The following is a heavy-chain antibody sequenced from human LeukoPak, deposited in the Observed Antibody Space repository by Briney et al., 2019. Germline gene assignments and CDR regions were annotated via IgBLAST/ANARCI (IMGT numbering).Heavy chain of an antibody. CDR1: GFTVSSNY. J-gene: IGHJ4*02. CDR2: IYSGGST. V-gene: IGHV3-66*01. CDR3: ARDLVRATDKRTPAGVADY. D-gene: IGHD1-26*01. Sequence: GGSLRLSCAASGFTVSSNYMSWVRQAPGKGLEWVSGIYSGGSTYYADSVKGRFTISRDNSKNTLYLQMNSLRAEDTAVYYCARDLVRATDKRTPAGVADYWGQGTLVTVSS.